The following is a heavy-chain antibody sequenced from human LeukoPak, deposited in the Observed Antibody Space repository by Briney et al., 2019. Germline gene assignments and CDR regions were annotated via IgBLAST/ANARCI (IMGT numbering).Heavy chain of an antibody. Sequence: PGGSLRLSCAASGFTFSSYAMHWVRQAPGKGLGWVAVISYDGSNKYYADSVKGRFTISRDNSKNTLYLQMNSLRAEDTAAYYCARGSRDGYNFGAFDIWGQGTMVTVSS. CDR1: GFTFSSYA. J-gene: IGHJ3*02. V-gene: IGHV3-30-3*01. CDR2: ISYDGSNK. CDR3: ARGSRDGYNFGAFDI. D-gene: IGHD5-24*01.